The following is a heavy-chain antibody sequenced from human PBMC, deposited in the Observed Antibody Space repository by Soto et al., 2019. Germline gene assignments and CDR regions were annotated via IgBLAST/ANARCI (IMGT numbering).Heavy chain of an antibody. CDR3: ARYPNYYYYGFDV. CDR1: GCSVSSGDYF. J-gene: IGHJ6*02. CDR2: IYYSGST. D-gene: IGHD3-10*01. V-gene: IGHV4-61*08. Sequence: SETLSLTCTVSGCSVSSGDYFWSWLRQSPGKRLEWIAYIYYSGSTNYNPSLKSRATISVDTSKSQVSLTLTSMTAADAALYYCARYPNYYYYGFDVWGQGTAVTVSS.